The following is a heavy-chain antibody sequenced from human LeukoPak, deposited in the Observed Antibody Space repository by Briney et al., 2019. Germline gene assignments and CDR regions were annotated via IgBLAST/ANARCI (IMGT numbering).Heavy chain of an antibody. CDR1: GVTFSSYV. D-gene: IGHD4-17*01. J-gene: IGHJ4*02. Sequence: GSLRLSCEASGVTFSSYVMSWVRQAPGKGLEWVSAISGSGGSTYYADSVKGRFTISRDNSKNTLYLQMNSLRAEDTAVYYCAKDQSTDYGDYASVVWGQGTLVTVSS. CDR3: AKDQSTDYGDYASVV. V-gene: IGHV3-23*01. CDR2: ISGSGGST.